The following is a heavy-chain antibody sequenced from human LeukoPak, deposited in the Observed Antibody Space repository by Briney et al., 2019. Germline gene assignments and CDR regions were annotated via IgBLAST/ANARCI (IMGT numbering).Heavy chain of an antibody. D-gene: IGHD3-22*01. Sequence: SETLSLTYAVSDYSISGGNYWGWIRQPPGKGLEWIGSVYHSGSTHYSPSLKSRVTISVDTSKNQFSLKLRSVTAADTAVYYCARNDSSGYFDYWGQGTLVTVSS. J-gene: IGHJ4*02. CDR2: VYHSGST. CDR3: ARNDSSGYFDY. CDR1: DYSISGGNY. V-gene: IGHV4-38-2*01.